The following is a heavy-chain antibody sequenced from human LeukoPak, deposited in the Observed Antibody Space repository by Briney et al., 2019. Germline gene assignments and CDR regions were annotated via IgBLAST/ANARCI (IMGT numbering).Heavy chain of an antibody. J-gene: IGHJ4*02. CDR2: ISYDGSNK. V-gene: IGHV3-30*03. CDR1: GFTFSSYG. Sequence: PGRSLRLSCAASGFTFSSYGMHWVRQAPGKGLEWVAVISYDGSNKYYADSVKGRFTISRDNSKNTLYLQMNSLRAEDTAVYYCARRVRSIGYYYFDYWGQGTLVTVSS. D-gene: IGHD2-21*01. CDR3: ARRVRSIGYYYFDY.